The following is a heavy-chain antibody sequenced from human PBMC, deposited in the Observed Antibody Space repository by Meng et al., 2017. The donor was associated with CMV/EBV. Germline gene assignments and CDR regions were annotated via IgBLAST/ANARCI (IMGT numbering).Heavy chain of an antibody. CDR2: ISWNSGNV. CDR3: AKGPGYQAAKFYFDY. Sequence: SLKISCTGSGFNFGTCAMHWVRQAPGKGLEWVSSISWNSGNVGYADSVEGRFTISRDNAKKSVYLQMNSLRPEDTALYYCAKGPGYQAAKFYFDYWGQGTLVTVSS. V-gene: IGHV3-9*01. CDR1: GFNFGTCA. D-gene: IGHD6-25*01. J-gene: IGHJ4*02.